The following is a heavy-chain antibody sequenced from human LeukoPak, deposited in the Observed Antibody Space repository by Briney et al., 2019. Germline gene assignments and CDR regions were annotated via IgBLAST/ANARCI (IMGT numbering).Heavy chain of an antibody. CDR3: ARGYGDFRVEGRYFYS. J-gene: IGHJ4*02. CDR1: GGSISSYY. CDR2: IYYSGGT. V-gene: IGHV4-59*01. Sequence: SETLSLTCTVSGGSISSYYWSWIRQPPGKGLEWIGYIYYSGGTNYNPSLKSRVTISVDTSKNQFSLKLSSVTAADTAVYYCARGYGDFRVEGRYFYSWGQGTLVTVSS. D-gene: IGHD4-17*01.